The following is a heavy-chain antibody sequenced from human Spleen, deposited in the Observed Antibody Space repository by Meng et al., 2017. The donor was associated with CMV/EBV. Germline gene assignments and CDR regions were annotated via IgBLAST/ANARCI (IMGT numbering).Heavy chain of an antibody. Sequence: ASVQVSCKASGYTFTGYYMHWVRQAPGQGLEWMGWINPNSGGTNYAQKFQGRVTMTRDTSISTAYMELSRLRSDDTAVYYCARGPPYDFWSGYLVYWGQGTLVTVSS. CDR1: GYTFTGYY. V-gene: IGHV1-2*02. CDR3: ARGPPYDFWSGYLVY. J-gene: IGHJ4*02. D-gene: IGHD3-3*01. CDR2: INPNSGGT.